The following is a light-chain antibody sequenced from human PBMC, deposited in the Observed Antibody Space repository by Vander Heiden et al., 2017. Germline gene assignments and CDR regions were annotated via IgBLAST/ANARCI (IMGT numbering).Light chain of an antibody. V-gene: IGKV1-39*01. CDR2: AAS. Sequence: DIQVTQSPSSLSASVGDRVTITCRASQSIHDYLNWYQHKPGKAPKLLIYAASSLQSGVPSRFSGGGSGTDFTLTIDTLQTEDFATYYCQQSYSTPKTFGQGTKVEIK. CDR1: QSIHDY. J-gene: IGKJ1*01. CDR3: QQSYSTPKT.